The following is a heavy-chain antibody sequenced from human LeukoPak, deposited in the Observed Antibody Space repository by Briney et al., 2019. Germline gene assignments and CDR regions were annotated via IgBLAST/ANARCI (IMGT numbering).Heavy chain of an antibody. D-gene: IGHD5-18*01. CDR2: IYYSGST. V-gene: IGHV4-59*12. CDR3: ARIQLWSSSAFDI. J-gene: IGHJ3*02. CDR1: GGSISSYY. Sequence: PSETLSLTCTVSGGSISSYYWSWIRQPPGKGLEWIGYIYYSGSTNYNPSLKSRVTISVDTSKNQFSLKLSSVTAADTAVYYCARIQLWSSSAFDIWGQGTMVTVSS.